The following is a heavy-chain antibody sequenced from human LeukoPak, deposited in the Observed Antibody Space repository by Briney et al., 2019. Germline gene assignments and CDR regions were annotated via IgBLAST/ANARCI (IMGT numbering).Heavy chain of an antibody. J-gene: IGHJ4*02. V-gene: IGHV1-69*13. D-gene: IGHD4-23*01. CDR2: IIPIFGTA. CDR3: ARGWLAKRMVVTPYNY. CDR1: GGSFSSYA. Sequence: ASVKVSCKASGGSFSSYAINWVRQAPGQGLEWMGGIIPIFGTANYAQKFQDRVTITAVESMSTVYMELSSLRSEDTAVYYCARGWLAKRMVVTPYNYWGQGTLVTVSP.